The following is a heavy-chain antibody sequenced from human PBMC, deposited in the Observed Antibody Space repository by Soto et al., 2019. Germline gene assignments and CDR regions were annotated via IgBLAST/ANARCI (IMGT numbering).Heavy chain of an antibody. J-gene: IGHJ4*02. CDR3: ARVWTTVSLGGVDY. D-gene: IGHD4-17*01. CDR1: GGTFSSYA. V-gene: IGHV1-69*13. CDR2: IIPIFGTA. Sequence: ASVKVSCKASGGTFSSYAISWVRQAPGQGLEWMGGIIPIFGTANYAQKFQGRVTITADESTSTAYMELSSLRSEDTAVYYCARVWTTVSLGGVDYWGQGTLVTVSS.